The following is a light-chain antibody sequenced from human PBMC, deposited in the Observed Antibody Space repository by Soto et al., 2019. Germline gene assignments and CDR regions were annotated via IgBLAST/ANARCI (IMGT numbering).Light chain of an antibody. CDR2: GAS. Sequence: EIVLPQSPGTLSLSPGERATLSCRASQSVSNNYLAWYQQKPGQAPRLLIYGASNRATGIPDRFSGSGSGTDFTLTISSLQPDDFATYYGQQYNSYSWTFGQGTKVDIK. V-gene: IGKV3-20*01. CDR3: QQYNSYSWT. J-gene: IGKJ1*01. CDR1: QSVSNNY.